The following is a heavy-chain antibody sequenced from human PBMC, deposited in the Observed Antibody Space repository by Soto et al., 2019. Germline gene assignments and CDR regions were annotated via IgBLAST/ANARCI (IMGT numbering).Heavy chain of an antibody. CDR2: IYSGGST. J-gene: IGHJ3*02. V-gene: IGHV3-53*01. Sequence: GGSLRLSCAASGFTVSSNYMSWVRQAPGKGLEWVSVIYSGGSTYYADSVKGRFTISRDNSKNTLYLQMNSLRAEDTAVYYCAREASSGWSGGGDAFDIWGQGTMVTVSS. D-gene: IGHD6-19*01. CDR1: GFTVSSNY. CDR3: AREASSGWSGGGDAFDI.